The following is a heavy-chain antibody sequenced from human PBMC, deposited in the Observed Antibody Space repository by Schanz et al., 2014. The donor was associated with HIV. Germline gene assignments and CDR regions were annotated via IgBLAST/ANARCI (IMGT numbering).Heavy chain of an antibody. V-gene: IGHV3-33*03. J-gene: IGHJ6*02. Sequence: QVQLVESGGGVIQPGRSLRLSCAASGFTFRSYGMHWVRQAPGKGLEWVSRINVNGMIRDYADSVRGRFTISRDNARNTVHLQMSSLRTDDTAVYHCIGDAFGSKDVWGQGTTVTVSS. CDR1: GFTFRSYG. D-gene: IGHD3-3*01. CDR2: INVNGMIR. CDR3: IGDAFGSKDV.